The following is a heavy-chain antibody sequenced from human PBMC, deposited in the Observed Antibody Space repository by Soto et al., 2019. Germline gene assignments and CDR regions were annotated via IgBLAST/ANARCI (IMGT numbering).Heavy chain of an antibody. V-gene: IGHV4-30-2*02. Sequence: TSETLSLTCTVSGDSISSGGSSWNWIRQPPGKGLEWIGYIYHHGSANYNPSLKSRVTISVDTSKNQFSLKLSSVTAADTAVYYCAGRSGSYYNYGMDVWGQGTTVTVSS. CDR3: AGRSGSYYNYGMDV. J-gene: IGHJ6*02. CDR1: GDSISSGGSS. D-gene: IGHD3-10*01. CDR2: IYHHGSA.